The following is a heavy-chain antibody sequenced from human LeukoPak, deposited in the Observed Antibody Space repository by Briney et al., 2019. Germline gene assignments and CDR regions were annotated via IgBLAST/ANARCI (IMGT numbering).Heavy chain of an antibody. CDR3: TRSRNNAFDI. Sequence: GGSLRLSCAASGFTFSSYWISWVRQAPGKGLEWVANIKEDGSEKYYVDSVKGRFAISRDNAKNSLFLQLNSLRAEDTAVYYCTRSRNNAFDIWGQGTMVTVSS. V-gene: IGHV3-7*05. CDR2: IKEDGSEK. J-gene: IGHJ3*02. CDR1: GFTFSSYW. D-gene: IGHD1-26*01.